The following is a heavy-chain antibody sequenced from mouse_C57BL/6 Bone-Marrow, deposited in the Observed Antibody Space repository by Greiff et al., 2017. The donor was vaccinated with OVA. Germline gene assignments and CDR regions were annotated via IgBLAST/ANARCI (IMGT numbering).Heavy chain of an antibody. V-gene: IGHV14-4*01. CDR2: IDPENGDT. J-gene: IGHJ3*01. Sequence: VQLKESGAELVRPGASVKLSCTASGFNIKDDYMHWVKQRPEQGLEWIGWIDPENGDTEYASKFQGKATITADTSSNTAYLQLSSLTSEDTAVYYCTRVDDSRAWFAYWGQGTLVTVSA. D-gene: IGHD2-4*01. CDR1: GFNIKDDY. CDR3: TRVDDSRAWFAY.